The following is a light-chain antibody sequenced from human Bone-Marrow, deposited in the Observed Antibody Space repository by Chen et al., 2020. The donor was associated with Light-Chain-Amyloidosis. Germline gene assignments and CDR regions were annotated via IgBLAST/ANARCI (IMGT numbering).Light chain of an antibody. CDR3: QSADSCGTYEVI. Sequence: SYELTQPPSVSVSPGQTARITCSGADLPTKYDYWYQQKPGQAPVLVIHRDTERPSGISERFYGSRSGSTATLTISVIQSEYEADYHFQSADSCGTYEVIFGVGTKLTVL. CDR1: DLPTKY. CDR2: RDT. J-gene: IGLJ2*01. V-gene: IGLV3-25*03.